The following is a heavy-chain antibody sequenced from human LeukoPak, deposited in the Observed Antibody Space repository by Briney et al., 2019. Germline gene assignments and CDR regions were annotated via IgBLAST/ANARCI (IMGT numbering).Heavy chain of an antibody. V-gene: IGHV3-7*03. D-gene: IGHD5-12*01. Sequence: GGSLRLSCAASGFTFSRYWMSWVRQAPGKGLEWVANIKQDGNEKYYVDSVKGRFTISRDNAKNSLYLQMNSLRAEDTAVYYCARVGHSGYSTYYFDYWGQGTLVTVSS. CDR2: IKQDGNEK. CDR3: ARVGHSGYSTYYFDY. CDR1: GFTFSRYW. J-gene: IGHJ4*02.